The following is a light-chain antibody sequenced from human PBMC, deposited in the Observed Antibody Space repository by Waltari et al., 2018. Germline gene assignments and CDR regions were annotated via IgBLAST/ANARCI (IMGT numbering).Light chain of an antibody. Sequence: EVVVTQSPLSLPVTLWQAASITCRSSQRLVHSDGNTHLTWFQQRPGQSPRRLIYRVSKRDSGVPDRFSGSGSGTDFTLKISRVEAEDLGVYYCMQGTHLPYTFGQGTKLDI. V-gene: IGKV2-30*02. CDR3: MQGTHLPYT. CDR1: QRLVHSDGNTH. CDR2: RVS. J-gene: IGKJ2*01.